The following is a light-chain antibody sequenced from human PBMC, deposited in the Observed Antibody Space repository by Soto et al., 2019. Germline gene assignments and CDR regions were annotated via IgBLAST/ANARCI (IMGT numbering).Light chain of an antibody. V-gene: IGKV1-5*01. CDR3: QQYDSHPYT. Sequence: DIQMTQSPSSLSESVGDRVTITCRASQSINHWLAWYQQKPGKAPKFLIYDASTLRNGVPSRFSGRGSGTEFTLTISSLQPDDFATYYCQQYDSHPYTFGQGTKVEI. CDR1: QSINHW. J-gene: IGKJ2*01. CDR2: DAS.